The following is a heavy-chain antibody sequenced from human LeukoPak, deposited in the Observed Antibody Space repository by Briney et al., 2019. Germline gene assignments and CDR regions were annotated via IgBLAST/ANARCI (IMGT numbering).Heavy chain of an antibody. CDR2: ISAYNGNT. D-gene: IGHD2/OR15-2a*01. Sequence: ASVKVSCKASGYTFTSYGISWVRQAPGQGVEWMGWISAYNGNTNYAQKLQGRVTMTTDTSTSTAYMELRSLRSDDTAVYYCARNSIGGGRFDYWGQGTLVTVSS. V-gene: IGHV1-18*01. CDR1: GYTFTSYG. J-gene: IGHJ4*02. CDR3: ARNSIGGGRFDY.